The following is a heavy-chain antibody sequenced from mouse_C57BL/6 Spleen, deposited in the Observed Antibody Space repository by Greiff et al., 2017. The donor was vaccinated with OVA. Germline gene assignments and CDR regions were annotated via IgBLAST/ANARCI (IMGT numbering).Heavy chain of an antibody. J-gene: IGHJ2*01. CDR1: GYSITSGYY. CDR3: ARSGNWGFDY. V-gene: IGHV3-6*01. D-gene: IGHD4-1*01. Sequence: EVKLMESGPGLVKPSQSLSLTCSVTGYSITSGYYWNWIRQFPGNKLEWMGYISYDGSNNYNPSLKNRISITRDTSKNQFFLKLNSVTTEDTATYYCARSGNWGFDYWGQGTTLTVSS. CDR2: ISYDGSN.